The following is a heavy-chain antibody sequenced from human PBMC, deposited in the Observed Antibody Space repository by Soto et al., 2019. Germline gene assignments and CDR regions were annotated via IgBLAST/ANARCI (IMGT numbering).Heavy chain of an antibody. V-gene: IGHV4-59*08. Sequence: SETLSLTCTVSGGSISSYYWSWIRQPPGKGLEWIGYIYYRGSTNYNPSLKSRVTISVDTSKNQFCLKLSSVTAADTAVYYCARRVWEGTQFWFDPWGQGTLVTVSS. CDR2: IYYRGST. J-gene: IGHJ5*02. CDR3: ARRVWEGTQFWFDP. CDR1: GGSISSYY. D-gene: IGHD1-26*01.